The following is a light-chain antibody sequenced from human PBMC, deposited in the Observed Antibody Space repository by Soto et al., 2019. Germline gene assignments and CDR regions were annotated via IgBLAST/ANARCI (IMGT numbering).Light chain of an antibody. J-gene: IGKJ3*01. CDR1: QSVSSSY. V-gene: IGKV3-20*01. CDR2: GAS. Sequence: EIVLTQSPGTLALSPGERATLSCRASQSVSSSYLAWYQQKPGQAPRLLIYGASSRATGMPDRFSGSVSGSNFAPTVSRLEPEDFAVYYCQQYGSSLFTFGPGSKVDIK. CDR3: QQYGSSLFT.